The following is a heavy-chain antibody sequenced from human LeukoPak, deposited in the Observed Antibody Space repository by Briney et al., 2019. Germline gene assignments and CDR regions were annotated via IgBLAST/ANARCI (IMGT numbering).Heavy chain of an antibody. CDR1: GGSFSGYY. D-gene: IGHD2-15*01. V-gene: IGHV4-34*01. J-gene: IGHJ4*02. Sequence: SETLSLTCAVYGGSFSGYYWSWIRQPPGKGLEWIGEINRSGRTNYNPSLKSRVTISLDTSKNQFSLKLSSVTAADTAVYYCARGVVGYCSGGSCYALDYWGQGTLVTVSS. CDR2: INRSGRT. CDR3: ARGVVGYCSGGSCYALDY.